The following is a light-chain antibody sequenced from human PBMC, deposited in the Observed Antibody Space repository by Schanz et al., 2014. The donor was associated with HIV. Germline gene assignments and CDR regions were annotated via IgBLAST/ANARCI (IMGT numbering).Light chain of an antibody. Sequence: EIVLTQSPGSLSLSPGGRATLSCGASQRLSSSYLAWYQQKRDQPPRLVIYATSTRAAGIPDRFSGTGSGTDFTLTISRLEPADFAVYYCQQYGSSPYTFGQGTKLEIK. J-gene: IGKJ2*01. CDR2: ATS. CDR3: QQYGSSPYT. CDR1: QRLSSSY. V-gene: IGKV3-20*01.